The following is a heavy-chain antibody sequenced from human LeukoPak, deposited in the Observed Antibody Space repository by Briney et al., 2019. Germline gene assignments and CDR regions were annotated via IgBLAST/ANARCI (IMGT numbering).Heavy chain of an antibody. CDR3: ARERPPGDSSNWFLEGYFDI. Sequence: SVKVSCKASGGTFSSYAITWVRHAPGQGLEWMGRIIPIFGTANYAQKFQGRVTITTDESTSTAYMELSTLRSDDTAVYYCARERPPGDSSNWFLEGYFDIWGQGTLVTVSS. D-gene: IGHD6-13*01. CDR2: IIPIFGTA. CDR1: GGTFSSYA. V-gene: IGHV1-69*05. J-gene: IGHJ4*02.